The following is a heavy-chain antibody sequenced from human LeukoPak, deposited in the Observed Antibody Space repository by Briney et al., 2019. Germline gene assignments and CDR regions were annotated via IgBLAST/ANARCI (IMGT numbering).Heavy chain of an antibody. CDR1: GLTFNSYD. V-gene: IGHV3-23*01. J-gene: IGHJ4*02. CDR2: ITGSGGST. CDR3: AKVSWSASDRHC. D-gene: IGHD3-3*01. Sequence: GGSLRLFCAASGLTFNSYDLSCVRQAPGKGLDWVSGITGSGGSTFYADSVKGRFTISRDNSKNTLYLQMNSLRAEDTAVYYCAKVSWSASDRHCWGQGTLVTVSS.